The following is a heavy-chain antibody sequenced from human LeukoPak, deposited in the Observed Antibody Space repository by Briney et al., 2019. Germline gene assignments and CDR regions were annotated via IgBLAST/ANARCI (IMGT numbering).Heavy chain of an antibody. V-gene: IGHV3-48*01. Sequence: PGGSLRLSCAASGFNFSIYSMNWVRQAPGKGLEWVSYITRSSTTIYYADSVKGRFTISRDNAKNSLYLQMNSLRAEDTAVYYCARGTILTGWHAFDIWGQGTMVTVSS. D-gene: IGHD3-9*01. CDR2: ITRSSTTI. CDR3: ARGTILTGWHAFDI. CDR1: GFNFSIYS. J-gene: IGHJ3*02.